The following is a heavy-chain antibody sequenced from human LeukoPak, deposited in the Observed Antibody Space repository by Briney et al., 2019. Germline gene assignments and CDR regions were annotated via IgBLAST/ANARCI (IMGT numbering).Heavy chain of an antibody. CDR3: AREVYYYDSSGYYYVDY. CDR2: ISAYNGNT. D-gene: IGHD3-22*01. Sequence: RASVKVSCKASGYTFTSYGISWVRQAPGQGLEWMGWISAYNGNTNYAQKLQGRVTMTTDTSTSTAYMELRSLRSDDTAVYYCAREVYYYDSSGYYYVDYWGQGTLVTVSS. V-gene: IGHV1-18*01. J-gene: IGHJ4*02. CDR1: GYTFTSYG.